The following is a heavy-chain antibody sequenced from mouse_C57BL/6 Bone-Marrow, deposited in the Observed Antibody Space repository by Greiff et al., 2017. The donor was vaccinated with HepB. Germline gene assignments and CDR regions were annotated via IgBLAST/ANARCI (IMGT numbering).Heavy chain of an antibody. V-gene: IGHV1-14*01. CDR3: MWDGNYGFAY. Sequence: LVESGPELVKPGASVKMSCKASGYTFTSYVMHWVKQKPGQGLEWIGYIYPYNDGTKYNEKFKGKATLTSDKSSSTAYMELSSLTSEDSAVYHRMWDGNYGFAYWGQGTLVTVSA. J-gene: IGHJ3*01. D-gene: IGHD2-1*01. CDR1: GYTFTSYV. CDR2: IYPYNDGT.